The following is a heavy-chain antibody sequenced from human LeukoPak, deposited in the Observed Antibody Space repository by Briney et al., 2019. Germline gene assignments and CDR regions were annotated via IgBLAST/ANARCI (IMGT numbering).Heavy chain of an antibody. J-gene: IGHJ4*02. CDR3: ARDQTYSGSGIYTYFDY. V-gene: IGHV4-4*07. D-gene: IGHD3-10*01. CDR2: IYSTGST. CDR1: GGSISSYY. Sequence: PSETLSLTCTVSGGSISSYYWSWIRQPAGKGLEYLGRIYSTGSTNYNPSLRSRVTISVDTSKNHFSLKLSSLTAADTAVYYCARDQTYSGSGIYTYFDYWGQGILVTVSS.